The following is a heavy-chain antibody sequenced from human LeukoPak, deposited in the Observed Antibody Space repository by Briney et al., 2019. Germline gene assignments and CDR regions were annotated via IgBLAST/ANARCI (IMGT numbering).Heavy chain of an antibody. CDR1: GYTFTSYD. V-gene: IGHV1-18*01. J-gene: IGHJ6*03. CDR2: MNPNSGNT. CDR3: ARVTALYYYMDV. Sequence: ASVKVSCKASGYTFTSYDINWVRQATGQGLEWMGWMNPNSGNTNYAQKLQGRVTMTTDTSTSTVYMELRSLRSDDTAVYYCARVTALYYYMDVWGKGTTVTVSS.